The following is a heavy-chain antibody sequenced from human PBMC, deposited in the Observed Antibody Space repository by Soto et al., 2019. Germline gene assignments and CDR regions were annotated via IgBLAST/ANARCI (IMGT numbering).Heavy chain of an antibody. CDR1: GGTISSYA. CDR3: ARDLHQAGSGPPWVFGSEGWFDP. CDR2: IIPIFGTA. V-gene: IGHV1-69*13. J-gene: IGHJ5*02. Sequence: SVKVSCKASGGTISSYAISWVRQAPGQGLEWMGGIIPIFGTANYAQKFQGRVTITADESTSTAYMELSSLRSEDTAVYYCARDLHQAGSGPPWVFGSEGWFDPWGQGTLVTASP. D-gene: IGHD3-10*01.